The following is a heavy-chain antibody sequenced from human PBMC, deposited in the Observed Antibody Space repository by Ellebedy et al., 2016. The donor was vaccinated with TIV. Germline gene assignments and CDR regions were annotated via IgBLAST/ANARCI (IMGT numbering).Heavy chain of an antibody. CDR3: ARAGAFYDLWSGPPNWFDP. Sequence: AASVKVSCKASGGTFSNYAINWVRQAPGQGLEWMGRTIPKLDMENYAQKFQGRVTMATDTSTSTAYMELRSLRSDDAAIYYCARAGAFYDLWSGPPNWFDPWGQGTLVTVAS. J-gene: IGHJ5*02. CDR1: GGTFSNYA. V-gene: IGHV1-69*04. D-gene: IGHD3-3*01. CDR2: TIPKLDME.